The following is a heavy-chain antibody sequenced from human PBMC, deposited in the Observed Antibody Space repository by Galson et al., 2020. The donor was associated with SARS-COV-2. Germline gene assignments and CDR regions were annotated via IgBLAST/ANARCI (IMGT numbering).Heavy chain of an antibody. Sequence: SETLSLTCTVSGGSIKSSSYYWGWIRQPPGKGLEWIGTIFYSGSTFFNPSLRSRVTISVDTSNNQFSLRVNSVTAADTAVYYCVYYHSGRFGDYFDYWGQGTPVTVSS. D-gene: IGHD3-16*01. CDR1: GGSIKSSSYY. V-gene: IGHV4-39*07. CDR2: IFYSGST. J-gene: IGHJ4*02. CDR3: VYYHSGRFGDYFDY.